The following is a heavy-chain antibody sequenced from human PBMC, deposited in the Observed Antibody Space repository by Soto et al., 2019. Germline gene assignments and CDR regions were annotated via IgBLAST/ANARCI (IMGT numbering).Heavy chain of an antibody. Sequence: QVQLVQSGAEVKKPGSSVKVSCKASGGTFSSYAISWVRQAPGQGLEWMGGIIPIFGTANYAQKFQGRVTITADXXTXTXXMELSSLRSEDTAVYYCARDQRTGYCYGHYWYFALWGRGTLVTVSS. CDR1: GGTFSSYA. CDR2: IIPIFGTA. D-gene: IGHD5-18*01. V-gene: IGHV1-69*12. CDR3: ARDQRTGYCYGHYWYFAL. J-gene: IGHJ2*01.